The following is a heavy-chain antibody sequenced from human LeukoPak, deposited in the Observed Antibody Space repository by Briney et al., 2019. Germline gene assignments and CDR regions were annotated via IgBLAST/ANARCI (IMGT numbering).Heavy chain of an antibody. CDR3: AREWTTWGAFDI. J-gene: IGHJ3*02. D-gene: IGHD2/OR15-2a*01. CDR2: IYYTGST. CDR1: GGSISGRTYY. Sequence: SETLSLTCTVSGGSISGRTYYWGWIRQPPGKGLEWIGSIYYTGSTFYNPSLKSRVTISVDTSKNQFSMKLSSVTAADAAVHFCAREWTTWGAFDIWGQGTMVTVSS. V-gene: IGHV4-39*07.